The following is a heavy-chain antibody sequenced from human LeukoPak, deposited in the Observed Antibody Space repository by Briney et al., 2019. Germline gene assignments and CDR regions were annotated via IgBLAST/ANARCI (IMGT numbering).Heavy chain of an antibody. D-gene: IGHD3-10*01. V-gene: IGHV3-7*01. Sequence: GGSLRLSWAPPGLILRNYWMSWVRQAPGKGLEWLTNIKQDGSDKYYVDSVMGRFPIHKAHDMNSVYLQMNGLRPEDTAIYYCAWYGVTHGLDFWGQGTTVTVSS. CDR3: AWYGVTHGLDF. CDR2: IKQDGSDK. J-gene: IGHJ6*02. CDR1: GLILRNYW.